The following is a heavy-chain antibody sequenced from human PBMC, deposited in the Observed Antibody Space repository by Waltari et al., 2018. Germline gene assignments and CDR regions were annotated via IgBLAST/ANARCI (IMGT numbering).Heavy chain of an antibody. CDR3: VKDAGYFDY. CDR1: GFTFSSYA. Sequence: QVQLVESGGGVVQPGRSLRLSCAASGFTFSSYAMHWVRQAPGKGLGWVAVISYDGSNKYYADSVKGRFTISRDNSKNTLYLQMNSLRAEDTAVYYCVKDAGYFDYWGQGTLVTVSS. CDR2: ISYDGSNK. V-gene: IGHV3-30-3*01. J-gene: IGHJ4*02.